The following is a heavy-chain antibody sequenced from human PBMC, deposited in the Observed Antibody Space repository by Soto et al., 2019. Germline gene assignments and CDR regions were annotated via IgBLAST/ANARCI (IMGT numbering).Heavy chain of an antibody. CDR2: IYYSGST. V-gene: IGHV4-59*01. D-gene: IGHD5-12*01. CDR1: GGSISGYY. Sequence: QVQLQESGPGLVKPSETLSLTCAVSGGSISGYYWSWIRRPPGKRLEWIGYIYYSGSTKYNSSLKSRVTISVDTSKNQFSLRLNSVTTADTAVYYCARGYADRGQFSYFSDWGQGTLVTVSS. J-gene: IGHJ4*02. CDR3: ARGYADRGQFSYFSD.